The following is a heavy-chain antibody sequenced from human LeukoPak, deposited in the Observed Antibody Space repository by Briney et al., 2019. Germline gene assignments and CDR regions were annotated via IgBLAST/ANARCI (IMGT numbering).Heavy chain of an antibody. CDR3: ARGRGYYYYYGMDV. CDR2: IIPIFGTA. Sequence: GASVKVSCKASGGTFSSYAISWVRQAPGKEIEWMGGIIPIFGTANYAQKFQGRVTITADESTSTAYMELSSLRSEDTAVYYCARGRGYYYYYGMDVCGQGTTVTVSS. CDR1: GGTFSSYA. V-gene: IGHV1-69*13. D-gene: IGHD3-10*01. J-gene: IGHJ6*02.